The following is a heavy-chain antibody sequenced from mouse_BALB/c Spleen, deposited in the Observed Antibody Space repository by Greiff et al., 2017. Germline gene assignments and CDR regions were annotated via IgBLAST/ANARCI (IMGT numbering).Heavy chain of an antibody. CDR1: GFTFSSYT. CDR3: TRVYGSRRGHFDY. CDR2: ISSGGSYT. J-gene: IGHJ2*01. V-gene: IGHV5-6-4*01. Sequence: EVKLVESGGGLVKPGGSLKLSCAASGFTFSSYTMSWVRQTPEKRLEWVATISSGGSYTYYPDSVKGRFTISRDNAKNTLYLQMSSLKSEDTAMYYCTRVYGSRRGHFDYWGQGTTLTVSS. D-gene: IGHD1-1*01.